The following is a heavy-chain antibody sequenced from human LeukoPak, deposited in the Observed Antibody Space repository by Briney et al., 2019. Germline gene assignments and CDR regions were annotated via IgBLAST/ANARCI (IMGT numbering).Heavy chain of an antibody. V-gene: IGHV4-59*11. Sequence: KPSETLSLTCIVSGASISSHYWSWMRQPPGKGLEWIGYIYHSGSTKYNPSLKSRVAISVDTSKNQFSLKLRSMTAADTTIYYCYVESEYGDYDYWGQGTLVAVSS. CDR1: GASISSHY. D-gene: IGHD4-17*01. CDR2: IYHSGST. CDR3: YVESEYGDYDY. J-gene: IGHJ4*02.